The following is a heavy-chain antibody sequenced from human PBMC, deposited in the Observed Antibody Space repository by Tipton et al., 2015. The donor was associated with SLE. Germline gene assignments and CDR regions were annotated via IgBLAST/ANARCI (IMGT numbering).Heavy chain of an antibody. Sequence: SLRLSCAVSGFTFSNNWMAWVRQAPGKGLEWVAHIREDGSENFYVDSVRGRFAISRDNAQNSLYLHMNSLRAEDTAVYYCAKDWGSGWSYWYFDLWGQGTVVTVSS. J-gene: IGHJ3*01. V-gene: IGHV3-7*01. D-gene: IGHD6-19*01. CDR3: AKDWGSGWSYWYFDL. CDR1: GFTFSNNW. CDR2: IREDGSEN.